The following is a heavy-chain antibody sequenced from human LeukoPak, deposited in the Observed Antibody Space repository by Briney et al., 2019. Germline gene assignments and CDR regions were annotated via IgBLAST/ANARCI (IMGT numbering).Heavy chain of an antibody. CDR2: ISGSGDST. V-gene: IGHV3-23*01. CDR1: GFTFSSYA. D-gene: IGHD2-15*01. J-gene: IGHJ4*02. Sequence: GGSLRLSCAASGFTFSSYAMSWVRQALGKGLEWVSAISGSGDSTYYADSVKGRFTISRDNSKNTLYLQMNSLRAEDTAVYYCAKDTCSGGSCYYTTDYWGQGTLVTVSS. CDR3: AKDTCSGGSCYYTTDY.